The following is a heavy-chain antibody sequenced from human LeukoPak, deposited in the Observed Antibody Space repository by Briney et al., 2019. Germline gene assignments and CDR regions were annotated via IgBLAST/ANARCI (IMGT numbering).Heavy chain of an antibody. CDR2: ISYDGSNK. J-gene: IGHJ4*02. CDR3: AKVRDIVVVPVSYYFDY. V-gene: IGHV3-30-3*01. Sequence: GRSLRLSCAASGFTFSSYAMPWVRQAPGKGLEWVAVISYDGSNKYYADSVKGRFTISRDNSKNTLYLQMNSLRAEDTAVYYCAKVRDIVVVPVSYYFDYWGQGTLVTVSS. D-gene: IGHD2-2*01. CDR1: GFTFSSYA.